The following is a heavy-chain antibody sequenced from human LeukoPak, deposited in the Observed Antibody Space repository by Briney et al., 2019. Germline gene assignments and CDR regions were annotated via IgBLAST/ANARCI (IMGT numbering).Heavy chain of an antibody. V-gene: IGHV4-39*01. J-gene: IGHJ4*02. CDR1: GGSISTSNYY. CDR2: IFYSGST. Sequence: SETLSLTCTVSGGSISTSNYYWGWIRQPPGKGLEWIGNIFYSGSTYYSPSLKSRVTISVDTSKNQFSLKLSSVTAADTAVYYCARHGGIPHYDILTGYPYVFDYWGQGTLVTVSS. CDR3: ARHGGIPHYDILTGYPYVFDY. D-gene: IGHD3-9*01.